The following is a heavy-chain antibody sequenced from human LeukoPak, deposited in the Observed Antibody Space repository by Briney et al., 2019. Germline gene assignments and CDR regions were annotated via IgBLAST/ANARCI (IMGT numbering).Heavy chain of an antibody. CDR3: ARGETAFDI. CDR1: GFTFSNYA. J-gene: IGHJ3*02. Sequence: GRSLRLSCAASGFTFSNYAMHWVRQAPGKGLEWVAVISYDGSNKYYADSVKGRFTISRDNSKNTLYLQMNSLRAEDTAVYYCARGETAFDIWGQGTMVTVSS. CDR2: ISYDGSNK. V-gene: IGHV3-30-3*01.